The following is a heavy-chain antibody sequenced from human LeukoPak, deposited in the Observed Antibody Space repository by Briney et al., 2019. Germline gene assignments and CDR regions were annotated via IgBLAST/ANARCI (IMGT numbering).Heavy chain of an antibody. CDR2: ISSSSSYI. J-gene: IGHJ4*02. Sequence: GGSLRLSCAASGFTFSSYSMNWVRQAPGKGLEWVSSISSSSSYIRYADSVKGRFTISRDNAKNSLYLQMNSLRAEDTAVYYCARDNGGVFDYWGQGTLVTVSS. CDR3: ARDNGGVFDY. V-gene: IGHV3-21*01. D-gene: IGHD2-8*02. CDR1: GFTFSSYS.